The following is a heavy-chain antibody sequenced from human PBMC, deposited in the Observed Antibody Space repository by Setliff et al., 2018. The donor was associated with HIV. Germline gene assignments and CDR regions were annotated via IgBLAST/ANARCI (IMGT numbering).Heavy chain of an antibody. CDR2: ISGSGDST. Sequence: GGSLRLSCAAPGLTFEYYAMTWVRQAPGKGLEWVSGISGSGDSTYYAPAVKGRFTISRDNVKNILYLQMNNLRAEDTALYFCAQDYTATFWEYNWFDVWGQGTQVTVSS. CDR1: GLTFEYYA. J-gene: IGHJ5*02. CDR3: AQDYTATFWEYNWFDV. D-gene: IGHD2-15*01. V-gene: IGHV3-23*01.